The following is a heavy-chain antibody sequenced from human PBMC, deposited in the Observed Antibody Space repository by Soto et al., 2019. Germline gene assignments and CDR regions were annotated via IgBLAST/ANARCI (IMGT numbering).Heavy chain of an antibody. CDR1: GFTFSSYA. Sequence: GGSLRLSCAASGFTFSSYAMSWVRQAPGKGLEWVSAISGSGGSTYYADSVKGRFTISRDNSKNTLYLQLNSLRAEDTAVYYCAKFPFLTGDNWFDPWGQGTLVTVSS. V-gene: IGHV3-23*01. CDR3: AKFPFLTGDNWFDP. CDR2: ISGSGGST. J-gene: IGHJ5*02. D-gene: IGHD7-27*01.